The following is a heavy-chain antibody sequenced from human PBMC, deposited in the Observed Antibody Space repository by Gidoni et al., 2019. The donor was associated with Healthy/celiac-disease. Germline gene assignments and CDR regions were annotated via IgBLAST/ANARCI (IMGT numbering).Heavy chain of an antibody. J-gene: IGHJ4*02. Sequence: EVQLVESGGGLVKPGGSLRLSCAASGFTFSSYSMNWVRQAPGKGLEWVSSISSSSSYIYYADSVKGRFTISRDNAKNSLYLQMNSLRAEDTAVYYCARDLEYDILTGGFDYWGQGTLVTVSS. D-gene: IGHD3-9*01. CDR2: ISSSSSYI. CDR1: GFTFSSYS. CDR3: ARDLEYDILTGGFDY. V-gene: IGHV3-21*01.